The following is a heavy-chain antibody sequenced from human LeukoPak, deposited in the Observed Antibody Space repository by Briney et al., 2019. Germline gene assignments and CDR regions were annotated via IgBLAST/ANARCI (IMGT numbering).Heavy chain of an antibody. Sequence: SETLSLTCTVSGGSISSYYWSWIRQPPGKGLEWIGSMYHSGSTYYNPSLKSRVTISVDTSKNQFSLRLNSVTAADTAVYYCASHSGGYAYWGQGTLVTVSS. V-gene: IGHV4-59*12. J-gene: IGHJ4*02. D-gene: IGHD5-12*01. CDR1: GGSISSYY. CDR3: ASHSGGYAY. CDR2: MYHSGST.